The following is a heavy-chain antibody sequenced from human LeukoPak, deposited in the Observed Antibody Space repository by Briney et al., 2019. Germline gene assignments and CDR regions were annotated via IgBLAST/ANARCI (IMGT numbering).Heavy chain of an antibody. J-gene: IGHJ3*02. D-gene: IGHD3-22*01. V-gene: IGHV4-4*07. CDR3: ARDSSRTMIVVAYAGRIDAFES. Sequence: PSETLSLTCTVSGGSISSYYWSWLRQPAGHGLEWIWRIDTSGNTNYTPSLQSRVTMSVDASKNQFSLELSSVTAADTAVYYCARDSSRTMIVVAYAGRIDAFESWGQGTMVTVSS. CDR2: IDTSGNT. CDR1: GGSISSYY.